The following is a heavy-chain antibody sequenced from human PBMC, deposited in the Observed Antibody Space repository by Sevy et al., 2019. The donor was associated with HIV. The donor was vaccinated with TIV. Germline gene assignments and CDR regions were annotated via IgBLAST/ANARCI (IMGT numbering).Heavy chain of an antibody. CDR2: VSSSSTYK. V-gene: IGHV3-21*01. J-gene: IGHJ6*02. CDR1: GFTFSIYS. CDR3: ARDQKGEYSGYDGAGYCGMDV. D-gene: IGHD5-12*01. Sequence: GGSLRLSCAASGFTFSIYSMNWVRQAPGKGLEWVSSVSSSSTYKYYADSVKGRFTISRDNAKNSLYLQMNSLRAEDTAVYYCARDQKGEYSGYDGAGYCGMDVWGQGITVTVSS.